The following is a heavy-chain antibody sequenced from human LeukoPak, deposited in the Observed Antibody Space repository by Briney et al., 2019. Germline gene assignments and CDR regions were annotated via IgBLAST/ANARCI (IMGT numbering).Heavy chain of an antibody. CDR2: INTDGSIT. J-gene: IGHJ5*02. CDR1: GFTFSTYL. V-gene: IGHV3-74*01. CDR3: ASLGTLVP. D-gene: IGHD3-9*01. Sequence: GGSLRLSCAASGFTFSTYLMHWVRHAPGKGLVWVSRINTDGSITTYADSVKGRFTISRDNAKNTLYLQMNSLRDEDTAVYYCASLGTLVPWGQGTLVTVSS.